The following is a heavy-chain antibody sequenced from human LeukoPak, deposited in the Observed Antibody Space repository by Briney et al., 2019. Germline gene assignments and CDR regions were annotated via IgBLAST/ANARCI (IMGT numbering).Heavy chain of an antibody. Sequence: GGSLRLSCAASRFTFSSYAMSWVRQAPGKGPEWVSTITNSGGSINHADSVKARFTISRDNSKNTVYLEMNSLRVEDTAVYYCAKGGGSNYYYYMDVWGKGTTVTVSS. CDR2: ITNSGGSI. CDR3: AKGGGSNYYYYMDV. J-gene: IGHJ6*03. V-gene: IGHV3-23*01. CDR1: RFTFSSYA. D-gene: IGHD3-10*01.